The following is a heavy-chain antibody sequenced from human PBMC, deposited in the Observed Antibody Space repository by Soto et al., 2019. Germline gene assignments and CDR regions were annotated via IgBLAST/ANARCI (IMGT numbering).Heavy chain of an antibody. CDR3: ARGHSSSSSVYYYYYMDV. J-gene: IGHJ6*03. V-gene: IGHV4-34*01. Sequence: PSETLSLTCAVYGGSFSGYYWSWIRRPPGKGLEWIGEINHSGSTNYNPSLKSRVTISVDTSKNQFSLKLSSVTAADTAVYYCARGHSSSSSVYYYYYMDVWGKGTTVTVSS. CDR1: GGSFSGYY. D-gene: IGHD6-6*01. CDR2: INHSGST.